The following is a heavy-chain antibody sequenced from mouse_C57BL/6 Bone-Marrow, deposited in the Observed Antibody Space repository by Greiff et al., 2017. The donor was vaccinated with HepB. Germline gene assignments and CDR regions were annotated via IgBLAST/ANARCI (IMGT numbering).Heavy chain of an antibody. Sequence: QVQLQQPGAELVMPGASVKLSCKASGYTFTSYWMHWVKQRPGQGLEWIGEIDPSDSYTNYNQKFKGKSTLTVDKSSSTAYMQLSSLTSEDSAVYYCARGDAHWLFDVWGTGTTVTVSS. J-gene: IGHJ1*03. V-gene: IGHV1-69*01. CDR3: ARGDAHWLFDV. CDR2: IDPSDSYT. CDR1: GYTFTSYW.